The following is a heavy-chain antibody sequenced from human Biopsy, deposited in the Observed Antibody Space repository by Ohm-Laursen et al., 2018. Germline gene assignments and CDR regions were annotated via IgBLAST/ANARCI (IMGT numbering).Heavy chain of an antibody. CDR2: IKQDGSED. CDR3: VRGRSMDV. J-gene: IGHJ6*02. Sequence: GSLRLSCSASGFTFSSSWMTWVRQAPGKGLEWVAMIKQDGSEDYYVDSVKGRFTISRDNAQKSLDLQLNSLRAEDTAVYYCVRGRSMDVWGLGTAVTVSS. CDR1: GFTFSSSW. V-gene: IGHV3-7*01.